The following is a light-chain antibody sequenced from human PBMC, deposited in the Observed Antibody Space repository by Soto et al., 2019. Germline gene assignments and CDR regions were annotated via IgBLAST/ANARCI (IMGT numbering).Light chain of an antibody. J-gene: IGKJ1*01. V-gene: IGKV1-5*01. CDR3: QQYDGYLT. CDR1: QNISTS. CDR2: DVS. Sequence: DIQLTQSPSTLSASVGDRVTITCRPSQNISTSLAWYQQKSGRAPKLLIYDVSSLESGVPSRFSGSGSGTEFSLTIRCLQPDDFATYYCQQYDGYLTFGQETTVEVK.